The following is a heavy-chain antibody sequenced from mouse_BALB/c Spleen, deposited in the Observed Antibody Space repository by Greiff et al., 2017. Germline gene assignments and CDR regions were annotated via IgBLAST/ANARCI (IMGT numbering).Heavy chain of an antibody. J-gene: IGHJ4*01. V-gene: IGHV1S56*01. CDR3: ARGELGLPLDY. CDR2: IYPGNVNT. Sequence: VQLQQSGPELVKPGASVRISCKASGYTFTSYYIHWVKQRPGQGLEWIGWIYPGNVNTKYNEKFKGKATLTADKSSSTAYMQLSSLTSEDSAVYFCARGELGLPLDYWGQGTSVTVSS. D-gene: IGHD3-1*01. CDR1: GYTFTSYY.